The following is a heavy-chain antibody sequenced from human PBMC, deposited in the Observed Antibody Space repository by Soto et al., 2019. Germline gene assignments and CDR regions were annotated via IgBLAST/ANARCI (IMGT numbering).Heavy chain of an antibody. Sequence: AGRSLRLSCAASGFTFSSYWMSWVRQAPGKGLEWVANIKQDGGEKYYVDSVKGRFTISRDNAKNSLYLQMSSLRAEDTAVYYCARDQVEYSGYVDTYYYYGMDVWGQGTTVTVSS. D-gene: IGHD5-12*01. CDR3: ARDQVEYSGYVDTYYYYGMDV. V-gene: IGHV3-7*05. J-gene: IGHJ6*02. CDR1: GFTFSSYW. CDR2: IKQDGGEK.